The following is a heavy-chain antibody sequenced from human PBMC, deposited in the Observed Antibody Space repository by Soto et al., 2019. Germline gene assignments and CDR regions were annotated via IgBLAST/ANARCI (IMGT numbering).Heavy chain of an antibody. CDR3: ARASMYIWNDH. D-gene: IGHD1-20*01. CDR2: VNPSSGNT. CDR1: GYTFTTYD. J-gene: IGHJ5*02. V-gene: IGHV1-8*02. Sequence: QVQLVQSGAEVKRPGASVKVSCEASGYTFTTYDINWVRQASGQGLERKGCVNPSSGNTVYAQKFNGRVTMTRDTSISTAYMELSSLKSDDTAIYYCARASMYIWNDHWGQGTLVTVSS.